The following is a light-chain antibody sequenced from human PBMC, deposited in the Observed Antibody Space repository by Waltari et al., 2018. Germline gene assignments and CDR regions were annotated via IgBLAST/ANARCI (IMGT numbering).Light chain of an antibody. Sequence: SSELTQDPAVSVALGQTVKITCQGDRLKNYYTSWYQKKPGQAPRLVISGQNNRPSGIPDRFSGTGSRDTASLTITGAQAEDEADYFCGSRDATGDHVLFGGGTKLTVL. J-gene: IGLJ2*01. CDR1: RLKNYY. CDR2: GQN. V-gene: IGLV3-19*01. CDR3: GSRDATGDHVL.